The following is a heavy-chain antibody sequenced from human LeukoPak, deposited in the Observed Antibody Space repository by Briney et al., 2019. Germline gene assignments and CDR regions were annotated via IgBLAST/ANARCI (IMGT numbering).Heavy chain of an antibody. CDR3: ARRGQWLKLDI. CDR2: IYYSGST. D-gene: IGHD6-19*01. V-gene: IGHV4-39*01. J-gene: IGHJ4*02. Sequence: PSETLSLTCTVSGGSISSYYWGWIRQPPGKGLEWIGSIYYSGSTYYNPSLKSRVTISVDTSKNQFSLTLSSVTAADTAVYYCARRGQWLKLDIWGQGTLVTVSS. CDR1: GGSISSYY.